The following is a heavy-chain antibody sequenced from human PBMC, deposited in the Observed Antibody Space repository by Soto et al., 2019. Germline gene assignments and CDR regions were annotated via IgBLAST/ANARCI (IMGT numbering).Heavy chain of an antibody. CDR2: INWNGGTT. CDR3: ACERWDSNTWNVECHSFDW. Sequence: LVRPGGSLRLSCAASGFTSDDCDMRWVCRPPEKGLQWVSRINWNGGTTCYANCVKGRFTISRVTAKNCLVVQMNTLRAEHTAFHQCACERWDSNTWNVECHSFDWRGQGTLVTVSS. CDR1: GFTSDDCD. D-gene: IGHD1-20*01. J-gene: IGHJ4*02. V-gene: IGHV3-20*01.